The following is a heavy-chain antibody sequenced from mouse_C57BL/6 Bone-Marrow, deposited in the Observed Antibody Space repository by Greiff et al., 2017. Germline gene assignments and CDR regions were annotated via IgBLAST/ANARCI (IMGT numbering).Heavy chain of an antibody. CDR3: ARLFAY. Sequence: VQLVESGGGLVKPGGSLKLPCAASGFTFSDYGMHWVRQAPEKGLEWVAYISSGSSTIYYADTVKGRFTISSDNAKNTLFLQMTSLRSEDTAMYYCARLFAYWGQGTLVTVSA. CDR2: ISSGSSTI. V-gene: IGHV5-17*01. CDR1: GFTFSDYG. J-gene: IGHJ3*01.